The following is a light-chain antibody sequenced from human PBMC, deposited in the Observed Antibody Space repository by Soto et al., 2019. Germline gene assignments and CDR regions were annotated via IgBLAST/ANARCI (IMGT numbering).Light chain of an antibody. J-gene: IGKJ1*01. CDR2: GAS. V-gene: IGKV3-15*01. Sequence: EIVMTQSPATLSVSPGGRATLSCRASQYVSSNLAWYQQKPGQAPRLLIYGASTRATAVPARFSGSGSGTEFTLTISSLQSEDFAVYYCQHYYSWPPWTFGQGTKEDI. CDR1: QYVSSN. CDR3: QHYYSWPPWT.